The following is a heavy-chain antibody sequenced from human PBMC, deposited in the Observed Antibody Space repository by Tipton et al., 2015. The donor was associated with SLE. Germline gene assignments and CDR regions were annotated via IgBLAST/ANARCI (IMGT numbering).Heavy chain of an antibody. D-gene: IGHD5-18*01. CDR2: IWYDGSKK. J-gene: IGHJ4*02. CDR1: GFTFSSYG. CDR3: ARDQYSYGYFYFDY. Sequence: SLRLSCAASGFTFSSYGMHWVRQAPGKGLEWVAVIWYDGSKKYYADSVKGRFTISRDNSKNTLYLQMNSLRAEDTAVYYCARDQYSYGYFYFDYWGQGTLVTVSS. V-gene: IGHV3-33*01.